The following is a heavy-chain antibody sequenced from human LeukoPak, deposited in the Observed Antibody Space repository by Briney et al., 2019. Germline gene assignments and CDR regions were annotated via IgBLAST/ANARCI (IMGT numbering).Heavy chain of an antibody. CDR3: VRGVSSGL. J-gene: IGHJ4*02. D-gene: IGHD3-22*01. CDR2: VFYEGST. CDR1: GGSISSSSYF. Sequence: SETLSLTCTVSGGSISSSSYFWDWIRQPPGKGLEWMGNVFYEGSTYYNPSLKSRVTISVDTSKNQFSLKLTSVTPADTAVYYCVRGVSSGLWGQGTLVTVSS. V-gene: IGHV4-39*07.